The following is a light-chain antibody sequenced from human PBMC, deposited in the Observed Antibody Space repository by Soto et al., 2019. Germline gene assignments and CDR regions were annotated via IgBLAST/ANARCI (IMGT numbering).Light chain of an antibody. J-gene: IGLJ3*02. CDR1: SSDIGGYNY. CDR2: EVS. V-gene: IGLV2-8*01. CDR3: TSYAGSNNLV. Sequence: QSALTQPPSGSGSPGQSVTISCTGTSSDIGGYNYVSWYQQHPGKAPKLIIYEVSKRPSGVPDRFSGSKSGNTASLTVSGLQAEDEADYYCTSYAGSNNLVFAGGTKVTVL.